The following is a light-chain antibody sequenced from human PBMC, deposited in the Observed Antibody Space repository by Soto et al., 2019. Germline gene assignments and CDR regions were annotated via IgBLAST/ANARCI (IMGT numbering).Light chain of an antibody. CDR1: SSDIGGYNY. CDR2: DVA. J-gene: IGLJ1*01. CDR3: CSYAGSSTFV. V-gene: IGLV2-14*03. Sequence: QSVLTQPASVSGSPGQSITISCTGTSSDIGGYNYVSWYRQHPGKAPELMIYDVANRPSGVSDRFSGSKSGNTASLTISGLQAEDEADYYCCSYAGSSTFVFGTGTKVTVL.